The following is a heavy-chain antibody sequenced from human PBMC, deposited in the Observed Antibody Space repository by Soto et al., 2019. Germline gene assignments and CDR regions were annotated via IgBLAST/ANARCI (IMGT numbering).Heavy chain of an antibody. CDR2: INHSGST. Sequence: QVQLQQWGAGLLKPSETLSLTCAVYGGSFSGYYWSWIRQPPGKGLEWIGEINHSGSTNYNPSLKSRVTISVDTSKNQFSLKLSSVTAADTAVYYCARGSSITGTTGSNWFDPWGQGTLVTVSS. CDR1: GGSFSGYY. V-gene: IGHV4-34*01. D-gene: IGHD1-7*01. CDR3: ARGSSITGTTGSNWFDP. J-gene: IGHJ5*02.